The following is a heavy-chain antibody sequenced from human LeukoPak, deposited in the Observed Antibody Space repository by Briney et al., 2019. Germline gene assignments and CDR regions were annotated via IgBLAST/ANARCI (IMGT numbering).Heavy chain of an antibody. CDR3: ARAPRDRGYCGATSCFEYMDV. V-gene: IGHV4-59*01. CDR1: GASFSSYY. Sequence: PSETLSLTCNVSGASFSSYYWSWLRQPPGKGLEWIAYIFYNGNTKYNPSLKSRVTISVDTPKTQFSLKVTSVTAADTAVYYCARAPRDRGYCGATSCFEYMDVWGRGTTVTISS. D-gene: IGHD2-2*01. J-gene: IGHJ6*03. CDR2: IFYNGNT.